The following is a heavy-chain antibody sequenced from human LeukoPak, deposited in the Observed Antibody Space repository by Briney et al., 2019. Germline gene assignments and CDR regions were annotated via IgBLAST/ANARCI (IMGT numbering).Heavy chain of an antibody. J-gene: IGHJ4*02. D-gene: IGHD2-2*01. V-gene: IGHV4-59*11. CDR1: GGSLSSHF. CDR3: ARFSSGCSTSSCYLTY. Sequence: SETLCLTSSDPGGSLSSHFRSWIRQPPRKGLEIMGHIHDTGSTFYNPSLRGRVTISLDTSNNQFSLKLTSMTAADTAVYYFARFSSGCSTSSCYLTYWGQGTLVTVS. CDR2: IHDTGST.